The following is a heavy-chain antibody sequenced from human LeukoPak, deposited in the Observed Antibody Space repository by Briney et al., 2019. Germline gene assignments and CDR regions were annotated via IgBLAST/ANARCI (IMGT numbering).Heavy chain of an antibody. Sequence: PSETLSLTCTVSGGSISGSYWSWIRQPPGKGLEWIGCILNSGSTNYNPSLNSRVTISTDTSKNQFFLKLNSVTAADTTVYFCARGGIYRGLDYWGQGTLVSVSS. CDR2: ILNSGST. D-gene: IGHD2/OR15-2a*01. V-gene: IGHV4-59*01. J-gene: IGHJ4*02. CDR1: GGSISGSY. CDR3: ARGGIYRGLDY.